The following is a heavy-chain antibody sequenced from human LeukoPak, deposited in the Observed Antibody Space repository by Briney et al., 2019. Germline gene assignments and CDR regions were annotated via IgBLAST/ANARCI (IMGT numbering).Heavy chain of an antibody. J-gene: IGHJ4*02. Sequence: SETLSLTCAVYGGSFSGYYWSWIRQPPGKGLEWIGEINHSGSTNYNPSLKSRVTISVDTSKNQFSPKLSSVTAADTAVYYCARVGCSGGSCEFDYWGQGTLVTVSS. CDR2: INHSGST. D-gene: IGHD2-15*01. V-gene: IGHV4-34*01. CDR1: GGSFSGYY. CDR3: ARVGCSGGSCEFDY.